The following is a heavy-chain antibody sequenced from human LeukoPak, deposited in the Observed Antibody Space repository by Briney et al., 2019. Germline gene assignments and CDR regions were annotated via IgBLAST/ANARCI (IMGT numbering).Heavy chain of an antibody. V-gene: IGHV3-7*01. Sequence: GGSLRLSCAASGFTFRSYWMSWVSQARGKGLEWVANMKLDGSEEYYVDSVKGRFTISSDNAKNSLYLQMNSLRVDDTAVYYCARWARYCSRGSCYSWFDPWGQGTLVTVSS. CDR2: MKLDGSEE. J-gene: IGHJ5*02. CDR3: ARWARYCSRGSCYSWFDP. CDR1: GFTFRSYW. D-gene: IGHD2-15*01.